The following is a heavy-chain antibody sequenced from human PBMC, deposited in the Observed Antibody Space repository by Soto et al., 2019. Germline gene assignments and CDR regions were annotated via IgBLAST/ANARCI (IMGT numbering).Heavy chain of an antibody. Sequence: GASVKVSCKASGYTFTGYYMHWVRQAPGQGLEWMGWINPNSGGTNYAQKFQGWVTMTRDTSISTAYMELSRLRSDDTAVYYCARDLWFGESYFDYWGQGTLVTVSS. CDR2: INPNSGGT. CDR1: GYTFTGYY. J-gene: IGHJ4*02. D-gene: IGHD3-10*01. V-gene: IGHV1-2*04. CDR3: ARDLWFGESYFDY.